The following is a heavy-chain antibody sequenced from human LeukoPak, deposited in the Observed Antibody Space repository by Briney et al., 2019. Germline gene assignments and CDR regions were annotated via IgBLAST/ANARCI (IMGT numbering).Heavy chain of an antibody. Sequence: GESLKITCKGFGYSFTNYWIGWVRQMPGKGLECMGIIYPGDSDTRYSPSFQGQVTISADKSISTAYLQWSSLKASDTAMYYCARRIAVAGTSFSFDYWGQGALVTVSS. D-gene: IGHD6-19*01. V-gene: IGHV5-51*01. J-gene: IGHJ4*02. CDR1: GYSFTNYW. CDR2: IYPGDSDT. CDR3: ARRIAVAGTSFSFDY.